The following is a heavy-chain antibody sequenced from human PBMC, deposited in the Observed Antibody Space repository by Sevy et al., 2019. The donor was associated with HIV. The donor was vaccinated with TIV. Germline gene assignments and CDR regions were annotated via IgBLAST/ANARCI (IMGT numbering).Heavy chain of an antibody. CDR1: GFTFRSYA. Sequence: GGSLRLSCAASGFTFRSYAMGWVRQAPGKGLEWVSAISASGGTTYYADSVKGRFTISRDNSKNTLYLQMNSLRADDTAVYYCASAPGYSAYDDLDYWGQGTLVTVSS. V-gene: IGHV3-23*01. CDR2: ISASGGTT. CDR3: ASAPGYSAYDDLDY. D-gene: IGHD5-12*01. J-gene: IGHJ4*02.